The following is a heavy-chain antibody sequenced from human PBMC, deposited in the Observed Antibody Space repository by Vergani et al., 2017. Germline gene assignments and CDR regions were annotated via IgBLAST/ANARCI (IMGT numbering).Heavy chain of an antibody. V-gene: IGHV1-69*19. Sequence: QVQLVQSGAEVKKPGSSVKVSCKASGGTFSSYAISWVRQAPGQGLAWMGGIIPIFGTANYAQKFQGRVTITADASPSTAYMDLSSLRSEDTAVYYWATTMGYCSSTSCHSYWYFDLWGRGTLVTVSS. J-gene: IGHJ2*01. CDR1: GGTFSSYA. CDR2: IIPIFGTA. D-gene: IGHD2-2*02. CDR3: ATTMGYCSSTSCHSYWYFDL.